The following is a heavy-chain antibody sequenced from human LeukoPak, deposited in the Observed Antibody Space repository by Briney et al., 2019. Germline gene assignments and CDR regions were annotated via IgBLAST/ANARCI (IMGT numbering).Heavy chain of an antibody. D-gene: IGHD3-9*01. CDR1: GGSFSGYY. CDR3: ASLTDPRTYFDSRRGACDAFDI. V-gene: IGHV4-34*01. Sequence: PSETLSLTCAVDGGSFSGYYWSWIRQPPGKGLEWIGEINHSGSTNYNPSLKSRVTISVDTSKNQFSLKLSSVTAADTAVYYCASLTDPRTYFDSRRGACDAFDIWGQGTMVTVSS. CDR2: INHSGST. J-gene: IGHJ3*02.